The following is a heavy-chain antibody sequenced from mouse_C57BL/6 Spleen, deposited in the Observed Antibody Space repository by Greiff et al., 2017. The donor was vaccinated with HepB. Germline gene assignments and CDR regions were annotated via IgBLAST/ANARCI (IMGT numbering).Heavy chain of an antibody. D-gene: IGHD1-1*01. CDR3: ARGGGYYGSSYWFAY. CDR2: FHPYNDDT. Sequence: VQLQESGAELVKPGASVKMSCKASGYTFTTYPIEWMKQNHGKSLEWIGNFHPYNDDTKYNEKFKGKATLTVEKSSSTVYLELSRLTSDDSAVYYCARGGGYYGSSYWFAYWGQGTLVTVSA. V-gene: IGHV1-47*01. J-gene: IGHJ3*01. CDR1: GYTFTTYP.